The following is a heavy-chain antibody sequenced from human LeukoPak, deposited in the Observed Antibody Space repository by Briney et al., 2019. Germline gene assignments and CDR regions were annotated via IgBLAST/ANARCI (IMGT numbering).Heavy chain of an antibody. V-gene: IGHV3-30*02. CDR3: AKDTMRVGAFLNWFDP. CDR1: GFTFSSYD. Sequence: GGSLRLSCAASGFTFSSYDMHWVRQAPGKGLEWVAFIRYDGRNKYYADSVKGRFTISRDNSKNTLYLQMNSLGAEDTAVYYCAKDTMRVGAFLNWFDPWGQGTLVTVSS. D-gene: IGHD1-26*01. J-gene: IGHJ5*02. CDR2: IRYDGRNK.